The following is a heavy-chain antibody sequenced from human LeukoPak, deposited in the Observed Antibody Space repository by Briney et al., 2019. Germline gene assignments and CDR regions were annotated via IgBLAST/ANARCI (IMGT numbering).Heavy chain of an antibody. CDR2: IFHSGST. CDR3: ARDPPSYGDYTNYYFDL. D-gene: IGHD4-17*01. V-gene: IGHV4-4*02. CDR1: GGSISSSNW. J-gene: IGHJ2*01. Sequence: SGTLSLTCAVSGGSISSSNWWSWVRQPPGKGLEWIGEIFHSGSTNYNPSLKSRVTISVDKPKNQFSLKLSSVTAADTAVYYCARDPPSYGDYTNYYFDLWGRGTLVTVSS.